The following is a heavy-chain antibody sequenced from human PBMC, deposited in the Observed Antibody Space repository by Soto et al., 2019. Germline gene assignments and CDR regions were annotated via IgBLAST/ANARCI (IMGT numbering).Heavy chain of an antibody. CDR2: IYSGETT. Sequence: GGTLRLSCAASWFNVNSDYMNWVRQSPGKRLEWVASIYSGETTYYADSVRCRFTISSDKSTNTLYFQLSSLRIEDTAVYYCTRDGRGLGRLSLFEYWVQGLLVTLS. CDR3: TRDGRGLGRLSLFEY. V-gene: IGHV3-53*01. CDR1: WFNVNSDY. D-gene: IGHD2-21*02. J-gene: IGHJ4*02.